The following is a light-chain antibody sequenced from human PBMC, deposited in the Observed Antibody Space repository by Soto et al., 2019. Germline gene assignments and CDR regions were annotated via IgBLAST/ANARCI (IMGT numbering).Light chain of an antibody. CDR1: QSVSSN. V-gene: IGKV3-15*01. CDR2: GAS. J-gene: IGKJ1*01. CDR3: QQYKNGWT. Sequence: EIVMTQSPATLSVSPGERATLSCRASQSVSSNLAWYQQKPGQAPRLLIYGASTRATGIPAKFSGGGSGTEFTLTISSLQSEDFAIYYCQQYKNGWTFGQGTKVDVK.